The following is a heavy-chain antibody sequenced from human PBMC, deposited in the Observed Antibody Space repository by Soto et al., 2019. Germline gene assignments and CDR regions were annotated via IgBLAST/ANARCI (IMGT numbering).Heavy chain of an antibody. J-gene: IGHJ4*02. D-gene: IGHD3-22*01. V-gene: IGHV1-3*01. Sequence: ASVKVSCKASGYTFTSYAMHWVRQAPGQRLEWMGWINAGNGNTKYSQKFQGRVTITRDTSASTAYMELSSLRSEDTAVYYCARERRRAYYYDSSGYYWGQGTLVTVSS. CDR1: GYTFTSYA. CDR2: INAGNGNT. CDR3: ARERRRAYYYDSSGYY.